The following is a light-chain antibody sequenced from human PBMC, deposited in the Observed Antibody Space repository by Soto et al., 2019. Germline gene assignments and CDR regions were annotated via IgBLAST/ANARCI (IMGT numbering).Light chain of an antibody. CDR3: QQYNTYSPWA. Sequence: DIQMTQSPSTLSASVGDRVTFTCRASQSIGNRLAWYQQKPGKAPKFLIYDASSLQSGVPSRFSGSGSGTEFTLTISSLQPDDFATYYCQQYNTYSPWAFGSGTKVEIK. V-gene: IGKV1-5*01. J-gene: IGKJ1*01. CDR1: QSIGNR. CDR2: DAS.